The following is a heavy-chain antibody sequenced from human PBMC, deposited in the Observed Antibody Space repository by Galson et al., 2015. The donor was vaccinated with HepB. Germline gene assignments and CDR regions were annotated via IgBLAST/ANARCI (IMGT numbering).Heavy chain of an antibody. CDR3: AKDGGDSGYGGYYFYHGMEG. V-gene: IGHV3-23*01. CDR2: ISGGGLST. D-gene: IGHD5-12*01. CDR1: GFTFGKYA. Sequence: SLRLSCAASGFTFGKYALGWVRQALGKGLEWVSTISGGGLSTYSADSVKGRFTISRDNSKNTLYLHMNSLRADDTARYYCAKDGGDSGYGGYYFYHGMEGWGQGTTVTVSS. J-gene: IGHJ6*01.